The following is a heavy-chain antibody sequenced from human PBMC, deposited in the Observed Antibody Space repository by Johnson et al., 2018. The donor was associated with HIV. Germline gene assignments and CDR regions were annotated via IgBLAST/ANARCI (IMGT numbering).Heavy chain of an antibody. D-gene: IGHD6-13*01. CDR2: ISYDGSNK. CDR1: QFTFSRYY. J-gene: IGHJ3*02. Sequence: QVQLVESGGGLVQPGGSLRLSCEASQFTFSRYYMNCVRQAPGKGLEWVAVISYDGSNKYYADSVKGRFTISRDNSKNTLYLQMNSLRAEDTAVYYCAREWSSSRWTYGFDIWGQGTMVTVSS. V-gene: IGHV3-30-3*01. CDR3: AREWSSSRWTYGFDI.